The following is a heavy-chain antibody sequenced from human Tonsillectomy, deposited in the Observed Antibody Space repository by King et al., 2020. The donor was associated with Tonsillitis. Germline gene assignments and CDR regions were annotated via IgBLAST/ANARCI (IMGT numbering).Heavy chain of an antibody. V-gene: IGHV3-53*01. J-gene: IGHJ6*02. D-gene: IGHD1-14*01. CDR2: VYIDGST. CDR3: ASETGVPNGMDG. Sequence: VQLVESGGGLIQPGGSLRLSCAASGLNVRNNYMSWVRQAPGKGLEWVSVVYIDGSTYYADSVRGRFTISRDISKNTLSLQMNSLRGEDTAVYYCASETGVPNGMDGWGQGTTVTVSS. CDR1: GLNVRNNY.